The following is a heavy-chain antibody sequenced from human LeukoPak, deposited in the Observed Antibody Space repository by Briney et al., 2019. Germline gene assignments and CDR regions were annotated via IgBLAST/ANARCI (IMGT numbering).Heavy chain of an antibody. CDR1: GFTFSSYS. CDR2: ISSSSSTI. V-gene: IGHV3-48*01. J-gene: IGHJ3*02. D-gene: IGHD5-24*01. Sequence: GGSLRLSCAASGFTFSSYSMNWVRQAPGKGLEWVSYISSSSSTIYYADSVKGRFTISRDNAKNSLYLQMNSLRAEDTAVYYCAREKEGGDGYNYGAFDIWGQGTMVTVSS. CDR3: AREKEGGDGYNYGAFDI.